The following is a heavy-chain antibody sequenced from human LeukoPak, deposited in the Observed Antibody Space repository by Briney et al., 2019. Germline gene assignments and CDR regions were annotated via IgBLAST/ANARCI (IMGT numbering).Heavy chain of an antibody. CDR3: ARSRGWLPPGDY. D-gene: IGHD5-18*01. V-gene: IGHV1-8*01. CDR1: GYTFTSYD. CDR2: MNPNSGNT. J-gene: IGHJ4*02. Sequence: ASVKVSCKASGYTFTSYDINWVRQATGQGLEWMGWMNPNSGNTGYAQKFQGRVTMTRNTSISTAYMELSSLRSEDTAVYYCARSRGWLPPGDYWGQGTLVTVSS.